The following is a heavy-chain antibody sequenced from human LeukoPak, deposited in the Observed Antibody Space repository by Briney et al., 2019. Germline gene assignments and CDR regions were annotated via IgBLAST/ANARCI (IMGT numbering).Heavy chain of an antibody. CDR3: AGAYSADAPFDC. Sequence: GGSLRLSCAASGFTFSNYGMHWVRQAPGKGLEWVSRLNADGNSIYYADSVRGRFTISRDNAKNTLHLQMNSLRAEDTAIYSFAGAYSADAPFDCWGQGSLVTVPS. J-gene: IGHJ4*01. V-gene: IGHV3-74*01. D-gene: IGHD5-12*01. CDR2: LNADGNSI. CDR1: GFTFSNYG.